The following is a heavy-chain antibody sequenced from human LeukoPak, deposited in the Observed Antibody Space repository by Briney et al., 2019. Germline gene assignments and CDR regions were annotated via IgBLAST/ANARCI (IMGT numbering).Heavy chain of an antibody. D-gene: IGHD3-16*02. V-gene: IGHV1-2*06. J-gene: IGHJ4*02. CDR3: ARDRDYVWGSYRRNPFDY. Sequence: ASVKVSCKASGYIFTAYYIHWVRQAPGQGLEWMGRINPNSGGTNYAQKFQGRVTMTRDTSISTAYMELSRLRSDDTAVYYCARDRDYVWGSYRRNPFDYWGQGTLVTVSS. CDR2: INPNSGGT. CDR1: GYIFTAYY.